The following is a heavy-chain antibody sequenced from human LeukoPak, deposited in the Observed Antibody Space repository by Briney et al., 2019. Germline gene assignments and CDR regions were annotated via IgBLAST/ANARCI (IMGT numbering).Heavy chain of an antibody. D-gene: IGHD2-8*01. CDR1: GYTFTSYY. Sequence: ASVKVSCKASGYTFTSYYMHWVRQAPGQGLEWMGIINPSGGSTSYAQRFQGRVTMTRDMSTSTVYMELSSLRSEDTAVYYCARDLCTNGVCYFDYYYYYMDVWGKGTTVTVSS. CDR2: INPSGGST. V-gene: IGHV1-46*01. J-gene: IGHJ6*03. CDR3: ARDLCTNGVCYFDYYYYYMDV.